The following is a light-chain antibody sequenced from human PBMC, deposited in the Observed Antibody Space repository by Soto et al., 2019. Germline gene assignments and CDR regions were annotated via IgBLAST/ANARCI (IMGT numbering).Light chain of an antibody. CDR1: SSDVGYYNY. J-gene: IGLJ1*01. V-gene: IGLV2-11*01. CDR2: DVT. CDR3: CSYVGSYSFV. Sequence: QSVLTQPRSVSASPGQSVTISCTGTSSDVGYYNYVSWYQQHPGKAPKLMIYDVTKRPSGVPDRFSGSKSGNTASLTISGLQAEDEADYYCCSYVGSYSFVFGTGTKVTVL.